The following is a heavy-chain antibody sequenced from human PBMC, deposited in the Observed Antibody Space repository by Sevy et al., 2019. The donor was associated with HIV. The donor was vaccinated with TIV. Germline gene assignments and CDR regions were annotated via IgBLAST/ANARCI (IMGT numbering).Heavy chain of an antibody. V-gene: IGHV4-30-4*01. CDR3: ARGRVVTDNWFDP. J-gene: IGHJ5*02. CDR2: IYYSGST. CDR1: GGSISSYY. D-gene: IGHD2-15*01. Sequence: SETLSLTCTVSGGSISSYYWSWIRQPPGKGLEWIGYIYYSGSTYYNPSLKSRVTISVDTSKNQFSLKLSSVTAADTAVYYCARGRVVTDNWFDPWGQGTLVTVSS.